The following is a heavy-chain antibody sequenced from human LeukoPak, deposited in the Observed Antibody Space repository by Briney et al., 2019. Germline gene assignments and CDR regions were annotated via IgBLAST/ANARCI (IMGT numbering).Heavy chain of an antibody. CDR3: ARPRGHCDGGSCFPPDY. CDR1: GFTVSSNY. D-gene: IGHD2-15*01. V-gene: IGHV3-66*04. Sequence: PGGSLRLSCAASGFTVSSNYMSWVRQAPGKGLEWVSVIYSGGSTYYADSVKGRFTISRDNSKNTLYLQMNSLRAEDTAVYYCARPRGHCDGGSCFPPDYWGQGTLLIVSS. J-gene: IGHJ4*02. CDR2: IYSGGST.